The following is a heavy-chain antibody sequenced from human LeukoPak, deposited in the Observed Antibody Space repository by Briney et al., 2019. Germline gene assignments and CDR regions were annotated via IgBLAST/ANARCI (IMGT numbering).Heavy chain of an antibody. CDR1: GGSISSSSYY. Sequence: SETLSLTCTVSGGSISSSSYYWGWIRQPPGKGLEWIGSIYYSGSTYYNPSLKSRVTISVDTSKNQFSLKLSSVTAADTAVYYCARGTRTVVTPTTYYYYYYYMDVWGKGTTVTVSS. V-gene: IGHV4-39*07. CDR3: ARGTRTVVTPTTYYYYYYYMDV. J-gene: IGHJ6*03. CDR2: IYYSGST. D-gene: IGHD4-23*01.